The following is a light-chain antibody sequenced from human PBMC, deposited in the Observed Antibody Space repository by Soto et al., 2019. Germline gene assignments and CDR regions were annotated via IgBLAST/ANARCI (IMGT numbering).Light chain of an antibody. CDR1: NSNIGAGYD. J-gene: IGLJ1*01. CDR2: GNT. CDR3: QSYDSRLSVV. Sequence: QSVLTQPPSVSGAPGQRVTISCTGINSNIGAGYDVHWYKHLPGTAPKLLIFGNTNRPSGVSDRFSGSKSGTSASLPISGLQTEDEADYYCQSYDSRLSVVFGTGTKMTVL. V-gene: IGLV1-40*01.